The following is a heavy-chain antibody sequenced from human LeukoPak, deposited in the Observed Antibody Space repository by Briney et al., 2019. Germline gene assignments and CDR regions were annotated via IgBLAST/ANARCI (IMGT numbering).Heavy chain of an antibody. D-gene: IGHD2-2*01. J-gene: IGHJ4*02. V-gene: IGHV1-69*01. CDR2: IIPIFGTA. CDR3: ASNDIVVVPAAPAKPFDY. CDR1: GGTFSSYA. Sequence: VKVSCKASGGTFSSYAISWVRQAPGQGLEWMGGIIPIFGTANYAQKFQGRVTITADESTSTAYMALSSLRSEDTAVYYCASNDIVVVPAAPAKPFDYWGQGTLVTVSS.